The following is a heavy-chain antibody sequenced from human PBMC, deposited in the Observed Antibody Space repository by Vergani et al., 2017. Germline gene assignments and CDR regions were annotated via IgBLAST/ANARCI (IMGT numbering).Heavy chain of an antibody. Sequence: QLQLQESGPGLVKPSATLSLTCSVSGASIRSSNYYWGWIRQPPGKGLEWIASIYYSGRTYYNPSLKSRVTISVDTSKNQFSLKLSSVTAADTAVYFCARHSTVEWLVIVGWIDPWGQGIRFTVSS. V-gene: IGHV4-39*01. CDR3: ARHSTVEWLVIVGWIDP. D-gene: IGHD6-19*01. CDR2: IYYSGRT. CDR1: GASIRSSNYY. J-gene: IGHJ5*02.